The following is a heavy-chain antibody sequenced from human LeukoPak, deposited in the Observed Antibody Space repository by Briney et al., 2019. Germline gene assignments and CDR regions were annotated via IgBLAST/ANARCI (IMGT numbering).Heavy chain of an antibody. Sequence: GGSLRLSCAASGFTFSSYSMNWVRQAPGKGLEWVSSICSSSSYIYYADSVKGRFTISRDNAKNSLYLQMNSLRAEDTAVYYCARAPGRVRGVIISPDVWGQGTTVTVSS. CDR2: ICSSSSYI. CDR3: ARAPGRVRGVIISPDV. CDR1: GFTFSSYS. V-gene: IGHV3-21*01. D-gene: IGHD3-10*01. J-gene: IGHJ6*02.